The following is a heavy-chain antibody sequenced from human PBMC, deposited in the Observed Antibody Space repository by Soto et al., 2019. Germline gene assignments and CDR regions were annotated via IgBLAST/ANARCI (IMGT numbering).Heavy chain of an antibody. D-gene: IGHD4-17*01. V-gene: IGHV4-34*01. CDR2: IHFSGTI. CDR3: AREGYGGNSDWFDP. J-gene: IGHJ5*02. CDR1: GGSSGDFY. Sequence: SETLSLTCDVYGGSSGDFYWSWIRQPPGKGLEWIGEIHFSGTINYNPSLMSRVTISVDTSKTQFSLKLGSVTAADTAVYYCAREGYGGNSDWFDPWGQGTLVTVSS.